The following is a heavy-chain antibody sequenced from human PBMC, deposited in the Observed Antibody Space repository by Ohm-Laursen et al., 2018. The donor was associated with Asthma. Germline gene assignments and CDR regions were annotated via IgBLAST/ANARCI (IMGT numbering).Heavy chain of an antibody. J-gene: IGHJ6*02. V-gene: IGHV3-23*01. Sequence: SLRLSCAASGFTFSNYAMSWVRQAPGKGLECVSAIIGSGADTYYADSVKGRFTISRDNSKNTLYLQMNTLRAEDTAVYYCARETATGSQNIHYYELDVWGQGTTVIVSS. D-gene: IGHD2-15*01. CDR3: ARETATGSQNIHYYELDV. CDR1: GFTFSNYA. CDR2: IIGSGADT.